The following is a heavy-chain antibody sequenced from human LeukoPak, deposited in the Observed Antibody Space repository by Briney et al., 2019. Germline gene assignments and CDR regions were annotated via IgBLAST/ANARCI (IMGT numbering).Heavy chain of an antibody. V-gene: IGHV3-53*01. J-gene: IGHJ4*02. D-gene: IGHD4/OR15-4a*01. CDR1: GFTVSSNY. Sequence: GGSLRLSCAASGFTVSSNYMTWVRQAPGKGLEWVSVIHSGDNTYYADSVKGRFTISRDNSKNTFYLQMNSLIVEDTAVYYCASLTRDYWGQGTLVTVSS. CDR3: ASLTRDY. CDR2: IHSGDNT.